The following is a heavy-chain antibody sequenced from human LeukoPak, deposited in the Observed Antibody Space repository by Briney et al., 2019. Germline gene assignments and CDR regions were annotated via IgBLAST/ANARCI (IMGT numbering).Heavy chain of an antibody. D-gene: IGHD2-15*01. Sequence: ASVKVSCKASGYTFTGFYIHWVRQAPGQGLEWMGWISPNNGVTKYAQKFEGRVTMTRDTSISTAYMEVSRLRSDDTAVYYCARGDIVVVVAFDYWGQGTLVTVSS. J-gene: IGHJ4*02. CDR3: ARGDIVVVVAFDY. CDR1: GYTFTGFY. V-gene: IGHV1-2*02. CDR2: ISPNNGVT.